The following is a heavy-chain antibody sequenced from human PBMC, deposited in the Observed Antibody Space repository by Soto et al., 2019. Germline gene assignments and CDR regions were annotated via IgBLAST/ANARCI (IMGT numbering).Heavy chain of an antibody. V-gene: IGHV1-46*01. CDR2: INPSGGST. CDR1: GYTFTSYY. D-gene: IGHD6-13*01. CDR3: ARDRLQQQFFSEFDY. J-gene: IGHJ4*02. Sequence: ASVKVSCKASGYTFTSYYMRWVRQAPGQGLEWMGIINPSGGSTSYAQKFQGRVTMTRDTSTSTVYMELSSLRSEDTAVYYCARDRLQQQFFSEFDYWGQGTLVTVSS.